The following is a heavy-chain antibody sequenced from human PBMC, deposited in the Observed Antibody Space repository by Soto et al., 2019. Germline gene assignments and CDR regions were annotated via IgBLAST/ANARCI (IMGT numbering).Heavy chain of an antibody. CDR1: GGTFSSYA. J-gene: IGHJ5*02. CDR3: ARLFTYPITGTTGGWFDP. CDR2: IIPIFGTA. Sequence: QVQLVQSGAEVKKPGSSVKVSCKASGGTFSSYAISWVRQAPGQGLEWMGGIIPIFGTANYAQKFQGRVTITADESTSTDYMELNSLRSEDTAVYYCARLFTYPITGTTGGWFDPWGQGTLVTVSS. V-gene: IGHV1-69*01. D-gene: IGHD1-7*01.